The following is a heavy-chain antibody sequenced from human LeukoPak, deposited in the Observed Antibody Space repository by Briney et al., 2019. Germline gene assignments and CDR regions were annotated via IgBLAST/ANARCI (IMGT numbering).Heavy chain of an antibody. J-gene: IGHJ4*02. CDR2: INHSGST. D-gene: IGHD6-13*01. CDR1: GGSFSGYY. Sequence: SETLSLTCAVYGGSFSGYYWSWIRQPPGKGLEWIGEINHSGSTNYNPSLKSRVTISVDTSKNQFSLKLSSVTAADTAVYYCARHRIYFKQQLGRYFDYWGQGTLVTVSS. V-gene: IGHV4-34*01. CDR3: ARHRIYFKQQLGRYFDY.